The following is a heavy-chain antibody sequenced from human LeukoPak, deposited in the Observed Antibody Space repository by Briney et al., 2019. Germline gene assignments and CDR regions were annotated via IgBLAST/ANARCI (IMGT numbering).Heavy chain of an antibody. Sequence: GGSLRLSCAASGFTFSKYWMLWVRQAPGKGLESVSRINTDGTVTTYADSVKGRFTVSRDNADNTMFLQMNSVRDEDTAVYYCATSQWLAPPPDSWGQGTPVTVSS. CDR1: GFTFSKYW. CDR2: INTDGTVT. CDR3: ATSQWLAPPPDS. J-gene: IGHJ4*02. V-gene: IGHV3-74*01. D-gene: IGHD6-19*01.